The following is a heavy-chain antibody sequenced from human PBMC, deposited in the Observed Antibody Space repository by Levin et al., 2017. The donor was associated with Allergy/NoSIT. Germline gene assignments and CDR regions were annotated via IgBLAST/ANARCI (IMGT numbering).Heavy chain of an antibody. V-gene: IGHV3-48*01. CDR1: GFTFSSYS. CDR2: ISSSSSTI. Sequence: GGSLRLSCAASGFTFSSYSMNWVRQAPGKGLEWVSYISSSSSTIYYADSVKGRFTISRDNAKNSLYLQMNSLRAEDTAVYYCARGGGDLHDYWGQGTLVTVSS. J-gene: IGHJ4*02. CDR3: ARGGGDLHDY. D-gene: IGHD4-17*01.